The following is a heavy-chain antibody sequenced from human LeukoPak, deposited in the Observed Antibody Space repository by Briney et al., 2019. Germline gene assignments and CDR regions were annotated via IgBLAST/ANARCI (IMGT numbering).Heavy chain of an antibody. D-gene: IGHD6-13*01. Sequence: GGPLRLSCAASGFTVSSNYMSWVRQAPGKGLEWVSVIYSGGSTYYADSVKGRFTISRDNSKNTLYLQMNSLRAEDTAVYYCATAGYSSTWHYGMDVWGQGTTVTVSS. CDR2: IYSGGST. J-gene: IGHJ6*02. V-gene: IGHV3-53*01. CDR3: ATAGYSSTWHYGMDV. CDR1: GFTVSSNY.